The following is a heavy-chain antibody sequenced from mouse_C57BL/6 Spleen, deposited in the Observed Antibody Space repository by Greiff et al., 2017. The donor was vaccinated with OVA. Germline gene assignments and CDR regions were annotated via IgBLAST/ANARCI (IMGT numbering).Heavy chain of an antibody. CDR3: ARPYDGNYVDY. Sequence: VQLQQPVAELVKPGASVKLSCKASGYTFTSYWMHWVKQRPGQGLEWIGMIHPNSGSTNYNEKFKSKATLTVDKSSSTAYMQLSSLTSEDSAVYYCARPYDGNYVDYWGQGTTLTVSS. V-gene: IGHV1-64*01. J-gene: IGHJ2*01. CDR1: GYTFTSYW. D-gene: IGHD2-3*01. CDR2: IHPNSGST.